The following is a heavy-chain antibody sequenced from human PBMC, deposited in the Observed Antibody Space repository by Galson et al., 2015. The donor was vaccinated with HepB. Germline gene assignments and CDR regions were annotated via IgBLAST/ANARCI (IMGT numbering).Heavy chain of an antibody. V-gene: IGHV4-34*01. J-gene: IGHJ4*02. CDR1: GGSISGYY. Sequence: ALLSPSCAAYGGSISGYYWCWLRPPPGKGQEWIGVINHSGSTNYNPSLKSRVTISVDTSKNQFSLKLSSVTAADTAVYYCARLYDFWSGYGYWGQGTLVTFSS. D-gene: IGHD3-3*01. CDR3: ARLYDFWSGYGY. CDR2: INHSGST.